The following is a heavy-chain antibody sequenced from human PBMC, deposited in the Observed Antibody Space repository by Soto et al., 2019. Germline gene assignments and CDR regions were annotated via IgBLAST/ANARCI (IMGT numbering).Heavy chain of an antibody. CDR1: GFTFSPYA. Sequence: EVHLVESGGGLVQPGGSLRLSCAASGFTFSPYAMHWVRQAPGKGLEYVSAISSNGGSAYYANSVKGRFTVSRDNSKNTLYLQMGSLRAEDMAVYYCAREGNSSGWKGGFAYWGQGTLVTVSS. J-gene: IGHJ4*02. CDR3: AREGNSSGWKGGFAY. V-gene: IGHV3-64*01. D-gene: IGHD6-19*01. CDR2: ISSNGGSA.